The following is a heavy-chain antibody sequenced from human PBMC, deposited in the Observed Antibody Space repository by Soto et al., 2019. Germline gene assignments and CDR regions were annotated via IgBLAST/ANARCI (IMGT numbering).Heavy chain of an antibody. Sequence: PSETLSLTCTVSGGSISSYYWSWIRQPPGKGLEWIGYIYYSGSTNYNPSLKSRVTISVDTSKNQFSLKLSSVTAADTAVYYCASSSYYGVLGYWGQGTLVTVSS. D-gene: IGHD4-17*01. CDR2: IYYSGST. CDR1: GGSISSYY. CDR3: ASSSYYGVLGY. V-gene: IGHV4-59*01. J-gene: IGHJ4*02.